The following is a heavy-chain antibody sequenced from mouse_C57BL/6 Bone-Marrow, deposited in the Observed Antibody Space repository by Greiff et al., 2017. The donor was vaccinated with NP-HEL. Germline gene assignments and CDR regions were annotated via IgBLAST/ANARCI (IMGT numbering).Heavy chain of an antibody. Sequence: VQLVESGAELARPGASVKLSCKASGYTFTSYGISWVKQRTGQGLEWIGEIYPRSGNTYYNEKFKGKATLTADKSSSTAYMELRSLTSEDSAVYFCARSYYYGNLLYAMDYWGQGTSVTVSS. J-gene: IGHJ4*01. CDR1: GYTFTSYG. CDR2: IYPRSGNT. D-gene: IGHD1-1*01. CDR3: ARSYYYGNLLYAMDY. V-gene: IGHV1-81*01.